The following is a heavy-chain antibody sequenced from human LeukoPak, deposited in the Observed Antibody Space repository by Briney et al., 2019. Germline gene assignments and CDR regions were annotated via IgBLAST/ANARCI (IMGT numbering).Heavy chain of an antibody. V-gene: IGHV4-39*01. CDR3: ARHSAYYDFWSGYSTFDY. CDR2: IYYSGST. Sequence: SETLSLTCTVSGGSISSSSYYWGWIRPPPGKGLEWIGSIYYSGSTYYNPSLKSRVTISVDTSTNQFSLKLSSVTAADTAVYYCARHSAYYDFWSGYSTFDYWGQGTLVTVSS. J-gene: IGHJ4*02. D-gene: IGHD3-3*01. CDR1: GGSISSSSYY.